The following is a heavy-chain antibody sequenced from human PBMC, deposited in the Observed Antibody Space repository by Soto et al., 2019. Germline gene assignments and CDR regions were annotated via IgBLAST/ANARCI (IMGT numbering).Heavy chain of an antibody. CDR3: AKRVGGSSSWFYYFDY. CDR2: ISGSGGST. J-gene: IGHJ4*02. D-gene: IGHD6-13*01. CDR1: GFTFSNYA. V-gene: IGHV3-23*01. Sequence: EVQLLESGGDLVQPGGSLRLSCAASGFTFSNYAMSWVRQAPGKGLEWVSAISGSGGSTYYADSVKGRFTISRDNSKNTLYLQMNSLRAEDTAVYYCAKRVGGSSSWFYYFDYWGQGTLVTVSS.